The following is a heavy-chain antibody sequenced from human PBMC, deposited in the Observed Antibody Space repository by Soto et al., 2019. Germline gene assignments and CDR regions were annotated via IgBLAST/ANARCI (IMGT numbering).Heavy chain of an antibody. D-gene: IGHD3-10*01. V-gene: IGHV1-69*13. CDR3: AIDDYYGSYFDY. J-gene: IGHJ4*02. Sequence: GASVKVSCKASGGTFSSYAISWVRQAPGQGLEWMGGIIPIFGTANYAQKFQGRVTITADESTSTAYMELSSLRSEDTAVYYCAIDDYYGSYFDYWGQGTLVTVSS. CDR1: GGTFSSYA. CDR2: IIPIFGTA.